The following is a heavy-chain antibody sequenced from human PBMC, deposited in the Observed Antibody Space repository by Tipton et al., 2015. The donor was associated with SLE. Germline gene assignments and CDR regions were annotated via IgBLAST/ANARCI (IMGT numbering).Heavy chain of an antibody. V-gene: IGHV4-61*02. J-gene: IGHJ3*01. CDR1: GGSIRSGSYY. CDR2: IFTIGTT. CDR3: ARTEVGGYSHDAFDL. D-gene: IGHD6-25*01. Sequence: TLSLTCPVSGGSIRSGSYYWTWIRRPAGTGLEWIGRIFTIGTTSYNPSLKSRVTISLDTSKNQFSLKLSSVTAADTAVYYCARTEVGGYSHDAFDLWGHGTMVTVSS.